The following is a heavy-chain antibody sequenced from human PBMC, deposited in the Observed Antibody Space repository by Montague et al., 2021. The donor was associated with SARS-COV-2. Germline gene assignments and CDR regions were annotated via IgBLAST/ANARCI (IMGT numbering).Heavy chain of an antibody. CDR3: ARHSGRDTIFGVVIISDAFDI. CDR2: IYYSGST. CDR1: GGSISSSNYY. D-gene: IGHD3-3*01. J-gene: IGHJ3*02. Sequence: SETLSLTCTVSGGSISSSNYYWGWIRQPPGKGLEWIGSIYYSGSTYYTPSLKSRVTISVDTSKSQFSLRLSSVTAADTAVYYCARHSGRDTIFGVVIISDAFDIWGQGTMVTVSS. V-gene: IGHV4-39*01.